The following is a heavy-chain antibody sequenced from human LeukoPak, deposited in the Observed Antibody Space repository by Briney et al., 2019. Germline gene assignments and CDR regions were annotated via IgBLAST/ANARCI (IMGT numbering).Heavy chain of an antibody. V-gene: IGHV4-34*01. CDR2: INQSGST. CDR1: GGSFSGYY. Sequence: PSETLSLTCAVYGGSFSGYYWSWMRQPPGEGLEWIGDINQSGSTTYNPSLKSRVTISVDRSKNQFSLKLSSVTAADTAVYYCARGRQGSDYWGQGTLVTVSS. D-gene: IGHD1-26*01. CDR3: ARGRQGSDY. J-gene: IGHJ4*02.